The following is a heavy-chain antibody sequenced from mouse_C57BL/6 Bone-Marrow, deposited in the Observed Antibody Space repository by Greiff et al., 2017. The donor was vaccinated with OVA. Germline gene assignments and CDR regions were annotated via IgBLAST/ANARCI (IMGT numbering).Heavy chain of an antibody. CDR1: GYTFTSYW. D-gene: IGHD2-2*01. J-gene: IGHJ2*01. CDR3: ARFYYGYDGLDY. V-gene: IGHV1-52*01. CDR2: IDPSDSET. Sequence: QVQLQQPGAELVRPGSSVKLSCKASGYTFTSYWMHWVKQRPIQGLEWIGNIDPSDSETHYNQKFKDKATLTVDKSSSTAYMQLSSLTYEDSAVYYCARFYYGYDGLDYWGQGTTLTVSS.